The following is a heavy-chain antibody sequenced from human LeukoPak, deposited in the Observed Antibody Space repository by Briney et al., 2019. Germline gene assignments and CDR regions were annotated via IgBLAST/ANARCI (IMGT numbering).Heavy chain of an antibody. CDR2: ISGSGGST. CDR1: GFTFSSYA. Sequence: GGSLRLSCAASGFTFSSYAMSWVRQAPGKGLEWVSAISGSGGSTYYADSVKGRFTISRDNSKNTLYLQMNSLRAEGTAVYYCAKTFIVGATTFFGFDYWGQGTLVTVSS. V-gene: IGHV3-23*01. D-gene: IGHD1-26*01. CDR3: AKTFIVGATTFFGFDY. J-gene: IGHJ4*02.